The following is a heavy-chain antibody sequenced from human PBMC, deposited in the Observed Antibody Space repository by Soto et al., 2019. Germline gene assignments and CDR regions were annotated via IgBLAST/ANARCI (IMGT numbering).Heavy chain of an antibody. J-gene: IGHJ6*02. Sequence: GGSLRPSGAASGFTFSSYAMHWVRQAPGKGLEGLAVISYDGSNKYHADSVKGRFTISRDNSKNTLYLQMNSLRAEDTAVYYCARDQNTMVRGEIDYYGMDVWGQGTTVTVSS. D-gene: IGHD3-10*01. V-gene: IGHV3-30-3*01. CDR3: ARDQNTMVRGEIDYYGMDV. CDR1: GFTFSSYA. CDR2: ISYDGSNK.